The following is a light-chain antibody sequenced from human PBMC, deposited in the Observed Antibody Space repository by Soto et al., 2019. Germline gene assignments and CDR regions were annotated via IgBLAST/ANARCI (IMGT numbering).Light chain of an antibody. CDR2: GAS. CDR1: QSVNNND. CDR3: QHYASSPPWT. J-gene: IGKJ1*01. V-gene: IGKV3-20*01. Sequence: EIVLTQSPGTLSLSPGERATLSCRASQSVNNNDLAWYQQKPGQAPRLLFYGASYRATGIPARFSGRGSGTDFILTISRLEPEDFAVYYCQHYASSPPWTFGQGTKVEIK.